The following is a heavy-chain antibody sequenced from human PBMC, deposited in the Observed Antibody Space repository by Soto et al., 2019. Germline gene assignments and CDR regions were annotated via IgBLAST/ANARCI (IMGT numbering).Heavy chain of an antibody. V-gene: IGHV1-18*01. CDR1: GYTFTSYG. CDR3: ARYPPARGELSHPDY. CDR2: ISAYNGNT. Sequence: ASVKGSCKAAGYTFTSYGISWVRQAPGQGLEGMGWISAYNGNTNYAQKLQGRVTMTTDTSTSTAYMELRSLRSDDTAVYYCARYPPARGELSHPDYWGQGTLVTGSS. J-gene: IGHJ4*02. D-gene: IGHD3-16*02.